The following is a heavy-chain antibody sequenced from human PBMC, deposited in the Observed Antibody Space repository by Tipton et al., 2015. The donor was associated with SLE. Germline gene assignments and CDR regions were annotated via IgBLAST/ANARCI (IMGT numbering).Heavy chain of an antibody. Sequence: TLSLTCNVSGGSVSSYYWSWIRQPPGKGLEWIGYIYYSGSTNYNPSLKSRVTISVDTSKNQFSLKLSSVTAADTAVYYCARGPVLLWFGELHAFDIWGQGAMVTVSS. CDR1: GGSVSSYY. CDR3: ARGPVLLWFGELHAFDI. V-gene: IGHV4-59*08. CDR2: IYYSGST. D-gene: IGHD3-10*01. J-gene: IGHJ3*02.